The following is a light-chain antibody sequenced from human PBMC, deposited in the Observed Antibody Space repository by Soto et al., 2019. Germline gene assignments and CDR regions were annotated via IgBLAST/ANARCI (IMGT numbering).Light chain of an antibody. V-gene: IGLV3-1*01. CDR1: KLGDKY. CDR2: QDS. J-gene: IGLJ1*01. Sequence: SYELTQPPSVSVSPGQTASITCSGDKLGDKYACWYQQKPGQSPVLVIYQDSKRPSGIPERVSGSNSGNTATLTISGTQAMDEADYYCQAWDRSTGVFGTGTKLTVL. CDR3: QAWDRSTGV.